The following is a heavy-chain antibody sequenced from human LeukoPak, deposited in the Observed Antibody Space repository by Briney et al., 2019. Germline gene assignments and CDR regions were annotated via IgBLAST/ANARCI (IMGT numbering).Heavy chain of an antibody. V-gene: IGHV3-23*01. CDR2: ISGSGGST. Sequence: PGGSLRLSCAASGFTFSSYAMSWVRQAPGKGLEWVSAISGSGGSTYYADSVKGRFTISRDNSKNTLYLQMNSLRAEDTAVYYCAKDSLPYYDFWSGYCPFDYWGQGTLVTVSS. CDR1: GFTFSSYA. CDR3: AKDSLPYYDFWSGYCPFDY. D-gene: IGHD3-3*01. J-gene: IGHJ4*02.